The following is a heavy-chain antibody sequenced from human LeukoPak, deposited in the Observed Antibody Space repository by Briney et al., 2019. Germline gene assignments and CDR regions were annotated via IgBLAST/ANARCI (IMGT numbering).Heavy chain of an antibody. CDR1: GYTFTGYY. CDR3: ARDLSGWYGDFDF. CDR2: IYPNNGGT. D-gene: IGHD6-19*01. Sequence: ASVKVSCKASGYTFTGYYIHWVRQAPGRGLEWMGRIYPNNGGTNYAQKFQGRVTMTRDTSTSTAYMELSRLRTDDTAVYYCARDLSGWYGDFDFWGQGTLVIVSS. V-gene: IGHV1-2*06. J-gene: IGHJ4*02.